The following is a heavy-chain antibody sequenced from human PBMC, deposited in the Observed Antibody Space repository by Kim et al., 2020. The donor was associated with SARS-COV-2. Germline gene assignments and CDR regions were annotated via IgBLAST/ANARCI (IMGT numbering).Heavy chain of an antibody. CDR1: GGSISSGGYY. CDR3: ERASQQWLVPYYFDY. D-gene: IGHD6-19*01. V-gene: IGHV4-31*03. CDR2: IYYSGST. Sequence: SETLSPTCTVSGGSISSGGYYWSWIRQHPGKGLEWIGYIYYSGSTYYNPSLKSRVTISVDTSKNQFSLRLSSVTAADTAVYYCERASQQWLVPYYFDYWGQGTLVTVSA. J-gene: IGHJ4*02.